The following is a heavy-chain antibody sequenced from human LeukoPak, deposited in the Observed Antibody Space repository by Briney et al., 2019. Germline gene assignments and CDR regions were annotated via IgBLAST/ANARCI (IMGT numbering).Heavy chain of an antibody. CDR3: SREWGNGNDLRPDS. Sequence: HPGGSLRLSCTSSGLTFREFAVSWFRQAPGKGLEWIDFIRSSIYGGTPKAAASVKGRFIFSRDDSKGVAYLRMNSLKTDDTAVYYCSREWGNGNDLRPDSWGQGTLVTVSS. CDR1: GLTFREFA. D-gene: IGHD1-1*01. J-gene: IGHJ4*02. V-gene: IGHV3-49*03. CDR2: IRSSIYGGTP.